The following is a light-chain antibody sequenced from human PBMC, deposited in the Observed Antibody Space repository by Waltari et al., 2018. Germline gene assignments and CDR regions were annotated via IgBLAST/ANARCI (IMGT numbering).Light chain of an antibody. CDR1: QSISIY. V-gene: IGKV1-39*01. CDR3: QQSNIMGT. Sequence: DIQMTQSPSSLSASVGDTVTIVCRASQSISIYLNWSQQKPGKPPKLLIFSASSLQSGVPSRFSGSGSGTEFTLTITSLQPEDFATYFCQQSNIMGTFGPGTTVDIK. J-gene: IGKJ3*01. CDR2: SAS.